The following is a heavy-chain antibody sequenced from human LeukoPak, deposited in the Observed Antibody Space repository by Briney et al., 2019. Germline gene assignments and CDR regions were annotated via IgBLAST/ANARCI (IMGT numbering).Heavy chain of an antibody. V-gene: IGHV3-23*01. CDR2: ISGSGGST. CDR1: GFTFSSYS. CDR3: AKPYYDFWSGPSTFFDY. Sequence: PGGSLRLSCAASGFTFSSYSMNWVRQAPGKGLEWVSAISGSGGSTYYADSVKGRFTISRDNSKNTLYLQMNSLRAEDTAMYYCAKPYYDFWSGPSTFFDYWGQGTLVTVSS. D-gene: IGHD3-3*01. J-gene: IGHJ4*02.